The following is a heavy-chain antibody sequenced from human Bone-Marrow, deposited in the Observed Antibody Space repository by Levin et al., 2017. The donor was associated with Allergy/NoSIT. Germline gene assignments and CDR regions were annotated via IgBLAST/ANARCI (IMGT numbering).Heavy chain of an antibody. CDR2: IKQDGSEK. D-gene: IGHD1-26*01. V-gene: IGHV3-7*01. Sequence: GGSLRLSCAASGFTFSSYWMSWVRQAPGKGLEWVANIKQDGSEKYYVDSVKGRFTISRDNAKNSLYLQMNSLRAEDTAVYYCARCGIATSTTTIVGASFGYYYYYGMDGWGQGTTVTVSS. CDR3: ARCGIATSTTTIVGASFGYYYYYGMDG. J-gene: IGHJ6*02. CDR1: GFTFSSYW.